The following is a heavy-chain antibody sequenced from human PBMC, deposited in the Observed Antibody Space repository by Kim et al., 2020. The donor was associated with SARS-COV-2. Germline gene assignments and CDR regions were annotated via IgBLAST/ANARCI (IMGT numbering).Heavy chain of an antibody. J-gene: IGHJ4*02. Sequence: DKYYSTSLKTRLTISKDTSKNQVVLTMTNMDPVDTATYYCARTFGSYSDYWGQGTLVTVSS. D-gene: IGHD3-16*01. CDR2: DK. CDR3: ARTFGSYSDY. V-gene: IGHV2-70*01.